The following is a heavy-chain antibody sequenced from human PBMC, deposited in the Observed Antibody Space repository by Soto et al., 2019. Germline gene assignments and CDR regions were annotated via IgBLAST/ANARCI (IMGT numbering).Heavy chain of an antibody. CDR3: AKGGRGPIVRGCNGLDY. V-gene: IGHV3-30*18. CDR2: ISYDGSNK. Sequence: GGSLRLSCAASGSAFSSYGMYWVRQAPGKGLEWVAVISYDGSNKYYADSVKGRFTISRDNSKNTLYLQMNSLRAEDTAVYYCAKGGRGPIVRGCNGLDYWGQGTLVTVSS. CDR1: GSAFSSYG. D-gene: IGHD3-10*01. J-gene: IGHJ4*02.